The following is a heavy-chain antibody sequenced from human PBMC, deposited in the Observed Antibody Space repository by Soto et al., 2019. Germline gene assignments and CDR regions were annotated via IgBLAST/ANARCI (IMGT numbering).Heavy chain of an antibody. CDR3: ARDLQHSWAYATAFNI. D-gene: IGHD6-13*01. Sequence: QDQLVQSGAEVKQPGSSVKVSCKASGDTFSSYIFSWVRQAPGQGLEWMGGILPILPTPNYAPKFRDRVTITAVESTTTVYLELTNVKPEHTVVYFCARDLQHSWAYATAFNICGQGTMVTVSS. J-gene: IGHJ3*02. CDR1: GDTFSSYI. CDR2: ILPILPTP. V-gene: IGHV1-69*16.